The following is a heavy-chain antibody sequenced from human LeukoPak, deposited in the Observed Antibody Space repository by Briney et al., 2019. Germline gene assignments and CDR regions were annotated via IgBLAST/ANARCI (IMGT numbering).Heavy chain of an antibody. Sequence: GGSLRLSCAASGFTFSSYSMNWVRQAPGKGLEWVSYISSSSSTIYYADSVKGRFTISRDNAKNSLYLQMNSLRAEDTAVCYCAREYYDSSGYPLYFDYWGQGTLVTVSS. D-gene: IGHD3-22*01. CDR1: GFTFSSYS. CDR3: AREYYDSSGYPLYFDY. V-gene: IGHV3-48*01. CDR2: ISSSSSTI. J-gene: IGHJ4*02.